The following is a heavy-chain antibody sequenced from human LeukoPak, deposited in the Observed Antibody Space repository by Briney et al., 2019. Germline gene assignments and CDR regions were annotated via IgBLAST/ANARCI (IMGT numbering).Heavy chain of an antibody. J-gene: IGHJ6*02. CDR3: ARGSVAALHYYYYGMDV. CDR2: IKQDGSEK. D-gene: IGHD6-19*01. Sequence: GTSLRLSCVVSGFSFSSHSIHWVRQAPGKGLEWVANIKQDGSEKYYVDSVKGRFTISRDNAKNSLYLQMNSLRAEDTAVYYCARGSVAALHYYYYGMDVWGQGTTVTVSS. V-gene: IGHV3-7*03. CDR1: GFSFSSHS.